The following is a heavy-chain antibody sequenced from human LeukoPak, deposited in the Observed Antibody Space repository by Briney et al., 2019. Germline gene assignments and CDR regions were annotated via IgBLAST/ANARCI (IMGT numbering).Heavy chain of an antibody. CDR2: IYYSGST. CDR1: GGSISSSSYY. Sequence: SETLSLTCTVSGGSISSSSYYWGWIRPPPGKGLEWLGSIYYSGSTYYNPSLKSRVTISVDTSKNQFSLKLSSVTAADTAVYYCALKPAYYDSSGSTDYWGQGTLVTVSS. J-gene: IGHJ4*02. V-gene: IGHV4-39*01. CDR3: ALKPAYYDSSGSTDY. D-gene: IGHD3-22*01.